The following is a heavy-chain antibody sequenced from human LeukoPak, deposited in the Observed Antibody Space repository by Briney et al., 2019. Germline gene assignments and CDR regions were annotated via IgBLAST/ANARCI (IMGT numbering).Heavy chain of an antibody. J-gene: IGHJ4*02. Sequence: EGSLRLSCAASGFTVITNDMTWVRQAPGKGPEWVSVLYSDGNTKYADSVQGRFTISRDNSKNTLYLEMNSLSPDDTAVYYCARGVEPLAANTLAYWGQGTLVTVSS. CDR2: LYSDGNT. CDR1: GFTVITND. D-gene: IGHD1-14*01. CDR3: ARGVEPLAANTLAY. V-gene: IGHV3-53*01.